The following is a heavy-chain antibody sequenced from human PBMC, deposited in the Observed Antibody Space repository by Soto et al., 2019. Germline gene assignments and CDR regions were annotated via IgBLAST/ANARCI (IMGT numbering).Heavy chain of an antibody. CDR2: ISDDGRNG. J-gene: IGHJ6*02. V-gene: IGHV3-30*18. CDR3: AKLSHSGWHHHYYGMDV. CDR1: GFIFSTNG. Sequence: QVQLVESGGGVVQPGTSLRLSCAASGFIFSTNGMYWVRQAPGKGLEWVALISDDGRNGWHADSVKGRFTISRDISENTLYLQMNSLRPEDTAVYYCAKLSHSGWHHHYYGMDVWGQGTTVTVSS. D-gene: IGHD6-19*01.